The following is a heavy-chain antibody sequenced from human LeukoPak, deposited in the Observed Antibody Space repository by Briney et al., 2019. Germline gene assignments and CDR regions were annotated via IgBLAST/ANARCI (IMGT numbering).Heavy chain of an antibody. CDR3: ARDHDWAFDL. V-gene: IGHV3-48*02. D-gene: IGHD3-9*01. CDR2: INHNAEMT. Sequence: GGSLRLSCEASGFPFGSYVMSWVRQAPGKGLEWIAYINHNAEMTFYPDFVKGRFTISRDNAKNSLYLQMNALRYEDTAIYYCARDHDWAFDLWGQGTLVTVSS. CDR1: GFPFGSYV. J-gene: IGHJ4*02.